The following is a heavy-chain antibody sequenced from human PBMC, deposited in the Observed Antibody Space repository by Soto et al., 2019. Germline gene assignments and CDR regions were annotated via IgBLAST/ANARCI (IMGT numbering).Heavy chain of an antibody. Sequence: ASVKVSCKASGFTFTSSAVQWVRQARGQRLEWIGWIVVGSGNTNYAQKFQERVTITRDMSTSTAYMELSSLRSEDTAVYYCAAESPLATAYYYSGMDVWGQGTTVTVSS. CDR2: IVVGSGNT. V-gene: IGHV1-58*01. J-gene: IGHJ6*02. CDR3: AAESPLATAYYYSGMDV. CDR1: GFTFTSSA. D-gene: IGHD1-26*01.